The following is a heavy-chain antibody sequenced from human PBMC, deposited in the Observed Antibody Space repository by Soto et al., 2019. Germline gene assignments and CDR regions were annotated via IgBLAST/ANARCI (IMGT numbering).Heavy chain of an antibody. D-gene: IGHD2-2*01. CDR2: ISAYNGNT. Sequence: GASVKVSWKASGYTFTSYGISWVRQAPGQGLEWMGWISAYNGNTNYAQKLQGRVTMTTDTSTSTAYMELRSLRSDDTAVYYCARESGLTNIVLVPAAMLSAAPRPHYYYYGMDVWGQGTTVTVSS. J-gene: IGHJ6*02. CDR3: ARESGLTNIVLVPAAMLSAAPRPHYYYYGMDV. V-gene: IGHV1-18*01. CDR1: GYTFTSYG.